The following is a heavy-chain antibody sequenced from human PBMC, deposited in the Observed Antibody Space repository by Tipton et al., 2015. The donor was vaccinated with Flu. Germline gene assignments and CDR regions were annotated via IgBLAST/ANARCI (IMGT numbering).Heavy chain of an antibody. CDR3: ARLSYYDVDLKNFYFDY. J-gene: IGHJ4*02. V-gene: IGHV3-7*03. D-gene: IGHD3-10*02. CDR2: IKQDGSVK. Sequence: SLRLSCTASGFTFSSYWMSWVRQAPGKGLEWVANIKQDGSVKYYVDSVKGRFTISRDNAKNSLYLQMNSLRAEDTAVYYCARLSYYDVDLKNFYFDYWGQGALVTVSS. CDR1: GFTFSSYW.